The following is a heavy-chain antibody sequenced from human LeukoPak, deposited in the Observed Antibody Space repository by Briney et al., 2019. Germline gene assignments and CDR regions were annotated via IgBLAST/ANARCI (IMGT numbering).Heavy chain of an antibody. D-gene: IGHD1-26*01. CDR3: ARRGDSGSYTFDY. V-gene: IGHV4-39*01. CDR2: IYYSGST. Sequence: SETLSLTCTVSGGSISSSSYYWGWIRQPPGKGLEWIGSIYYSGSTYYNPSLKSRVTISVDTSKNQFSLKLSSVIAADTAVYYCARRGDSGSYTFDYWGQGTLVTVSS. CDR1: GGSISSSSYY. J-gene: IGHJ4*02.